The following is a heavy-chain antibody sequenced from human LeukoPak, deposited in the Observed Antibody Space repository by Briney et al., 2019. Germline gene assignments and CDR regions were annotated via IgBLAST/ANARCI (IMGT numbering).Heavy chain of an antibody. CDR3: TTLYYEFWSGFSLAFDS. V-gene: IGHV3-15*01. D-gene: IGHD3-3*01. Sequence: RGGSLRLSCAASGFTFSTAWMRWVRQAPGKGLEWVGRIKSKTDGGTTDYAAPVKGRFTISRDDTKNTLYLQINSLKTEDPAMYYCTTLYYEFWSGFSLAFDSWGQGTLVTVSS. CDR1: GFTFSTAW. J-gene: IGHJ4*02. CDR2: IKSKTDGGTT.